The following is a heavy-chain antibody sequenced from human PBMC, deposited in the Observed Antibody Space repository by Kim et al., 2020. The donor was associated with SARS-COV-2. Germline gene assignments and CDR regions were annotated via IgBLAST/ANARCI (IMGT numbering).Heavy chain of an antibody. V-gene: IGHV1-8*01. CDR1: GYTFTSYD. D-gene: IGHD3-10*01. CDR3: ARGRGLLWFGVAPHNGRDV. Sequence: ASVKVSCKASGYTFTSYDINWVRQATGQGLEWMGWMNPNSGNTGYAQKFQGRVTMTRNTSISTAYMELSSLRSEDTAVYYCARGRGLLWFGVAPHNGRDVWGQGTTVTVSS. CDR2: MNPNSGNT. J-gene: IGHJ6*02.